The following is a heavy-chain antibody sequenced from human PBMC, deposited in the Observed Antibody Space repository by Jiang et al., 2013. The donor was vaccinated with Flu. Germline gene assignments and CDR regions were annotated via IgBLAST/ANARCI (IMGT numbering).Heavy chain of an antibody. Sequence: GSGLVKPSQTLSLTCTVSGGSISSGDYYWSWIRQHPGKGLEWIAYIYYSGSTNYNPSLQSRATISVDTSKNQFSLNLSSVTAADTAVYYCVRGVDTAMVDYWGQGTLVTVSS. CDR1: GGSISSGDYY. V-gene: IGHV4-31*03. D-gene: IGHD5-18*01. CDR2: IYYSGST. J-gene: IGHJ4*02. CDR3: VRGVDTAMVDY.